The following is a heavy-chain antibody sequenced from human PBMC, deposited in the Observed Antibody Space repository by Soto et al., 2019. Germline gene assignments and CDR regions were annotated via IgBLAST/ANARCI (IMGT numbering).Heavy chain of an antibody. CDR3: ARDIYCSGTSCYSDV. CDR2: IYYSGST. V-gene: IGHV4-61*08. J-gene: IGHJ6*02. D-gene: IGHD2-2*01. CDR1: GGSVSSGGYY. Sequence: SETLSLTCTVSGGSVSSGGYYWSWIRQPPGKGLEWIGYIYYSGSTNYNPSLKSRVTISVATSNNQFSLRLSSVTAADTAVYYCARDIYCSGTSCYSDVWGQGTTVTVSS.